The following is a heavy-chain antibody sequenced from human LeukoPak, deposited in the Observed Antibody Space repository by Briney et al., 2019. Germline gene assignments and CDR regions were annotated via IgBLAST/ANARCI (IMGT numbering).Heavy chain of an antibody. Sequence: PSETLSLTCTVSGVSVSIYYWSWIRQPPGKGLDWIGYISYSGSTDYNPSLKSRVTISVDTSKNQFSLKLSSVTAADTAVYYCARGLGLTAVTKYYFDYWGQGTLVTVSS. V-gene: IGHV4-59*08. J-gene: IGHJ4*02. CDR1: GVSVSIYY. CDR2: ISYSGST. CDR3: ARGLGLTAVTKYYFDY. D-gene: IGHD4-17*01.